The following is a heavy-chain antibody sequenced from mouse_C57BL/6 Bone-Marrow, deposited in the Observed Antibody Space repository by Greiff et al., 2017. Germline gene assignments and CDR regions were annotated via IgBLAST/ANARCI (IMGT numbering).Heavy chain of an antibody. CDR3: ARDDYDCFAY. D-gene: IGHD2-4*01. CDR2: ISSGSSTI. V-gene: IGHV5-17*01. CDR1: GFTFSDYG. Sequence: DVHLVESGGGLVKPGGSLKPSCAASGFTFSDYGMHWVRQAPEKGLEWVAYISSGSSTIYYADTVKGRFTISRDNAKNTLFLQRTSLRSEDTAMYYCARDDYDCFAYWGQGTLVTVSA. J-gene: IGHJ3*01.